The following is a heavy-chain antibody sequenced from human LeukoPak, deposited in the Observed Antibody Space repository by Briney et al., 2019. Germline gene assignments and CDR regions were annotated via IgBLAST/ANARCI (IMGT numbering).Heavy chain of an antibody. CDR1: GFTFSSYA. CDR2: ISGSGTDT. Sequence: GGSLRLSCGGSGFTFSSYAMSWVRQAPGKGLEWVSAISGSGTDTFYANSVKGRFTISRDNPKNTLYLQMNSLRAEDTAVYYCAKGGGSSCYSPSDYWGQGTLVTVSS. J-gene: IGHJ4*02. CDR3: AKGGGSSCYSPSDY. V-gene: IGHV3-23*01. D-gene: IGHD2-15*01.